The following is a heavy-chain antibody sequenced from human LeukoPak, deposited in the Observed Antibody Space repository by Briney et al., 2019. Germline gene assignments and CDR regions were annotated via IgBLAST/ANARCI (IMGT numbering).Heavy chain of an antibody. Sequence: PSETLSLTCAVYGGAFSGYYWSWIRQPPGKGLEWIGEINHSGSTNYNPSLKSRVTISVDTSKNKFSLKLSSVPAADTAVYSCARDRGYSSSSVSTSWFDPWGQGTLVTVSS. CDR1: GGAFSGYY. D-gene: IGHD6-6*01. J-gene: IGHJ5*02. V-gene: IGHV4-34*01. CDR3: ARDRGYSSSSVSTSWFDP. CDR2: INHSGST.